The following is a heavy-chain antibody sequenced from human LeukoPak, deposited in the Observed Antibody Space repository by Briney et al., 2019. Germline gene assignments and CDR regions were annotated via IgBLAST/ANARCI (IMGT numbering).Heavy chain of an antibody. CDR2: IMPIFGTA. D-gene: IGHD3-22*01. Sequence: ASVKVSCKASGGIFSSYAISWVRQAPGQGLEWMGGIMPIFGTANYAQKFQGRVTITADKSTSTAYMELSSLRSEDTAVYYCARDDYYYDSSGSAFDIWGQGTMVTVSS. CDR1: GGIFSSYA. V-gene: IGHV1-69*06. CDR3: ARDDYYYDSSGSAFDI. J-gene: IGHJ3*02.